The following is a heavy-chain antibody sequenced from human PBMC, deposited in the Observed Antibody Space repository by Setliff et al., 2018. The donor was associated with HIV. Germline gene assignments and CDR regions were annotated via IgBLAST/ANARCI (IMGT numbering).Heavy chain of an antibody. Sequence: GGSLRLSCAASGFTFEDYGMSWVRQAPGKGLEWVSGINWNGGSAGYADSVKGRFTISRDNAKNSLYLQMNSQRAEDTALYYCARVIAAAGTGGLDIWGQGTMVTV. CDR1: GFTFEDYG. CDR2: INWNGGSA. CDR3: ARVIAAAGTGGLDI. D-gene: IGHD6-13*01. J-gene: IGHJ3*02. V-gene: IGHV3-20*04.